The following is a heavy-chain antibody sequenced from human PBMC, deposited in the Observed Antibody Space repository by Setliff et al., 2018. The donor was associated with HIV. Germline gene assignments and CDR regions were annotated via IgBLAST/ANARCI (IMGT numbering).Heavy chain of an antibody. D-gene: IGHD2-2*01. J-gene: IGHJ3*01. CDR3: ATFRAPYCSNTGCFWGAFVT. V-gene: IGHV4-59*06. CDR1: GGSISNYY. Sequence: LSLTCTVSGGSISNYYWSWIRQPPGKGLEWIGYIYYSGSSYFNSSLKSRLTLSVDTSKNQFSLELTSVTAADTAVYFCATFRAPYCSNTGCFWGAFVTWGQGTMVTVSS. CDR2: IYYSGSS.